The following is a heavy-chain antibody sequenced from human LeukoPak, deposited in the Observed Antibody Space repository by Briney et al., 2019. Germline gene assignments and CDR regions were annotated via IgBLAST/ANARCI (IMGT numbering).Heavy chain of an antibody. D-gene: IGHD3-3*01. CDR2: VSGSGGST. CDR3: AKDRVFGILIGGGFDY. CDR1: GFSFSNYA. V-gene: IGHV3-23*01. Sequence: PGGSLRLSCAASGFSFSNYAMNWVRQAPGKGLEWVSGVSGSGGSTKYADSVKGRFTISRDNSKNTLYLQMSSLRVEDTAVYYCAKDRVFGILIGGGFDYWGHGTQLIVSS. J-gene: IGHJ4*01.